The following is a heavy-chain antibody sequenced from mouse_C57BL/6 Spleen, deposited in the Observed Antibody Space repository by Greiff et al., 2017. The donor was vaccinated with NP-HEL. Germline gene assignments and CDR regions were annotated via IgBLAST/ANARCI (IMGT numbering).Heavy chain of an antibody. J-gene: IGHJ4*01. CDR3: AGSITTVVDYAMDY. CDR1: GYTFTDYY. V-gene: IGHV1-26*01. CDR2: INPNNGGT. Sequence: EVQLQQSGPELVKPGASVKISCKASGYTFTDYYMNWVKQSHGKSLEWIGDINPNNGGTSSNQKFKGKATLTVDKSPSTAYMALRSLTSEDSAVYYCAGSITTVVDYAMDYWGQGTSVTVSS. D-gene: IGHD1-1*01.